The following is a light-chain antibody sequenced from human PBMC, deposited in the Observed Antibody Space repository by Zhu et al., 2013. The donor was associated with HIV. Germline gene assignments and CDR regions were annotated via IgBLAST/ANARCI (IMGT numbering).Light chain of an antibody. CDR3: QQYGTSPRT. V-gene: IGKV3-20*01. J-gene: IGKJ1*01. Sequence: EVVLTQSPVTLSLSPGERLTLSCRASQTIGNSLVWYQQKPGQAPRLLIYDAFKRATGIPARFSGSGSGTDFTLTISSLEAEDFTVYYCQQYGTSPRTFGQGTKVEIK. CDR1: QTIGNS. CDR2: DAF.